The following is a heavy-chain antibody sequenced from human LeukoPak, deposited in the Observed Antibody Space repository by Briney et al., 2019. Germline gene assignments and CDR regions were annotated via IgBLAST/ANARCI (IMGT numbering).Heavy chain of an antibody. CDR3: ASGIAVAGTASIDY. CDR2: ISAYNGNT. D-gene: IGHD6-19*01. Sequence: ASVKVSCKASGYTFTSYGISWVRQAPGQGLEWMGWISAYNGNTNYAQKLQGRVTMTTATSTSTDYMELRSLRSDDTAVYYCASGIAVAGTASIDYWGQGTLVTVSS. V-gene: IGHV1-18*01. J-gene: IGHJ4*02. CDR1: GYTFTSYG.